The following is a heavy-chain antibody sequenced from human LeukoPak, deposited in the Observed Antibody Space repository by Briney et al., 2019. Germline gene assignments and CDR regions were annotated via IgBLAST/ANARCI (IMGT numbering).Heavy chain of an antibody. J-gene: IGHJ5*02. V-gene: IGHV4-59*01. CDR1: GGSFSSYY. Sequence: SETLSLTCTVSGGSFSSYYWSWIRQPPGKGLEWVGYIYYSGSTNYNPYLKNRVTISVDTSKNQFSLKLSSVTAADTAVYYCARAYYYDSSGYPNWFDPWGQGTLVTVSS. D-gene: IGHD3-22*01. CDR2: IYYSGST. CDR3: ARAYYYDSSGYPNWFDP.